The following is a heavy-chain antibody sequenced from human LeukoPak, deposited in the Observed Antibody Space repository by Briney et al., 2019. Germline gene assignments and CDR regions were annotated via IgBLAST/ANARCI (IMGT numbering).Heavy chain of an antibody. V-gene: IGHV3-11*01. CDR3: ARRGSGRHFDF. CDR2: ISGGSSTI. D-gene: IGHD2-15*01. CDR1: GFTFSDYY. J-gene: IGHJ4*02. Sequence: GGSLRLSCAASGFTFSDYYMSWIRQAPGKGLEWVSYISGGSSTIYYADSLKGRFTVSRVNAKNSLYLLMNSLRAEDTAVYYCARRGSGRHFDFWGQGTLVTVSS.